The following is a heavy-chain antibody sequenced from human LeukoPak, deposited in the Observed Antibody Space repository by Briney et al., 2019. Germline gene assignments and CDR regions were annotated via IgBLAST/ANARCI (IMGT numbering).Heavy chain of an antibody. CDR1: GFTFTCSA. V-gene: IGHV3-7*04. CDR3: ARSYGWGAFDI. CDR2: IKQDGSEK. Sequence: GGSPRLLCAAYGFTFTCSAMGCARKAPGKGLEWVANIKQDGSEKYYVDSVKGRFTISRDNAKNSLYLQMNSLRAEDTAVYYCARSYGWGAFDIWGQGTMVTVSS. D-gene: IGHD2-2*03. J-gene: IGHJ3*02.